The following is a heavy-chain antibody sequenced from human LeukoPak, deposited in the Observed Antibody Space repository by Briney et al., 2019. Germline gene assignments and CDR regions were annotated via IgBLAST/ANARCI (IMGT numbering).Heavy chain of an antibody. J-gene: IGHJ4*02. CDR3: ATSAYSSSLDY. CDR2: IKQDGSEK. CDR1: GFPFSSHW. Sequence: GGSLRLSCVASGFPFSSHWLSWFRQSPGKGLEWVAHIKQDGSEKYYVDSVKGRFTISRDNAKNSLYLQMNSLRAEDTAVYYCATSAYSSSLDYWGQGTLVTVSS. V-gene: IGHV3-7*01. D-gene: IGHD6-13*01.